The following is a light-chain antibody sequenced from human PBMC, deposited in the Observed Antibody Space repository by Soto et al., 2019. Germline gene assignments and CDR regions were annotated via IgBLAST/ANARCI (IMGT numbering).Light chain of an antibody. CDR3: QQYNSYSA. J-gene: IGKJ1*01. CDR2: KAS. Sequence: DIQMTQSPSTLSASVGDRVTITCRASQSISSWLAWYQQKPGKAPKLLIFKASSLDSGVPSRFSGSGSGTEFTLTVSGLQPDDFATYYCQQYNSYSAFGHGAGVDIK. CDR1: QSISSW. V-gene: IGKV1-5*03.